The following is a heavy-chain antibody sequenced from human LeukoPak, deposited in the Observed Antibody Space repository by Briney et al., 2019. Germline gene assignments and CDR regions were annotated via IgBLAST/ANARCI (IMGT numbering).Heavy chain of an antibody. CDR2: INHSGST. CDR3: ARISEGKYYDFWSGYYGPRNDAFDI. J-gene: IGHJ3*02. D-gene: IGHD3-3*01. CDR1: GGSFSGYY. Sequence: PSETLSLTCAVYGGSFSGYYWSWIRQPPGKGLEWIGEINHSGSTNYNPSLKSRVTISVDTSKNQFSLKLSSVTAADTAVYYCARISEGKYYDFWSGYYGPRNDAFDIWGQGTMVTVSS. V-gene: IGHV4-34*01.